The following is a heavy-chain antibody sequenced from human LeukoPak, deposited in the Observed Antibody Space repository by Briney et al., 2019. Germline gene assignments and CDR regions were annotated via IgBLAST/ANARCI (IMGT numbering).Heavy chain of an antibody. CDR3: ARGPYSSSWSFDY. CDR1: GGSMSSYY. V-gene: IGHV4-59*01. J-gene: IGHJ4*02. Sequence: PSETLSLTCTVSGGSMSSYYWTWLRQPPGKELEWIGYIYNSGSTNYNPSLKSRVTISVDTSKNQLSLKLSSVTAADTAVYYCARGPYSSSWSFDYWGQGTLVTVSS. CDR2: IYNSGST. D-gene: IGHD6-13*01.